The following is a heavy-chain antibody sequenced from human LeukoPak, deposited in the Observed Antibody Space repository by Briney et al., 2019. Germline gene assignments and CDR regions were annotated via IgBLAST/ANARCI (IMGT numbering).Heavy chain of an antibody. J-gene: IGHJ4*02. CDR1: GFIFSTYE. V-gene: IGHV3-48*03. Sequence: PGGSLRLSCAASGFIFSTYEMNWVRQAPGKGLEWVSYISTTGRTTYYADSVQGRFTMSRDNAKNSVFLQVNSLRGDDTAVYYCAGKTRDGYNDGRFDFWGQGTLVTVSS. CDR3: AGKTRDGYNDGRFDF. CDR2: ISTTGRTT. D-gene: IGHD5-24*01.